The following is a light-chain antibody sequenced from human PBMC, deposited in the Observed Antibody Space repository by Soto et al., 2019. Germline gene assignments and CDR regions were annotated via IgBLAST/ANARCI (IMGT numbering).Light chain of an antibody. CDR3: NSYTSGYYV. Sequence: QSVLTQPASVSGSPGQSITISCTGTSSDVGGYNSVSWYQLHPGKAPKLMIYDVSNRPSGFSNRFSGSKSGNTASLTISGLQAEDEADYYCNSYTSGYYVFGTGTKVTVL. V-gene: IGLV2-14*03. CDR2: DVS. J-gene: IGLJ1*01. CDR1: SSDVGGYNS.